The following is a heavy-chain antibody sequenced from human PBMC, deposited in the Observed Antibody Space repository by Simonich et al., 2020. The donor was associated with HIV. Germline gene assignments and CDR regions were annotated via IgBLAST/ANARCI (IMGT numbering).Heavy chain of an antibody. Sequence: QVQLQQWGAGLLKPSETLSLTCAVYGGSFSGYTWSWIRQPPGKGLEWIGEINHSGRTNYNPSLKSRVTISVDTSKNQFSLKLSSVTAADTAVYYCARGFYQRLYYFDYWGQGTLVTVSS. CDR3: ARGFYQRLYYFDY. CDR2: INHSGRT. V-gene: IGHV4-34*01. D-gene: IGHD2-2*01. J-gene: IGHJ4*02. CDR1: GGSFSGYT.